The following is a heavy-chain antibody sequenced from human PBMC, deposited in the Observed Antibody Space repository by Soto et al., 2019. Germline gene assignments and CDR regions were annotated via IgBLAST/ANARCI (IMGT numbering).Heavy chain of an antibody. CDR1: GFTFSSYG. Sequence: GGSLRLSCAASGFTFSSYGMHWVRQAPGKGLEWVAVIWYDGSNKYYADSVKGRFTISRDNSKNTLYLQMNSLRAEDTAVYYCARVAQSVATTSFLDDWGQGTLVTVSS. D-gene: IGHD5-12*01. CDR2: IWYDGSNK. V-gene: IGHV3-33*01. J-gene: IGHJ4*02. CDR3: ARVAQSVATTSFLDD.